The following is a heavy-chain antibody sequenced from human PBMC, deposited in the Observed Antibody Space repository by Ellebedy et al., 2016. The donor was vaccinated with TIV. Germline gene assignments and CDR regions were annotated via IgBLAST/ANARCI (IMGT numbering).Heavy chain of an antibody. CDR3: ARHEGLSGYDPFDY. J-gene: IGHJ4*02. V-gene: IGHV4-59*08. D-gene: IGHD5-12*01. Sequence: SETLSLTCTVSGASISSHDWTWIRQPPGKGLEWIGYVSHSGSTIYNPSLESRVIISTDTSKNQFSLKLTSVTAADTAVYYCARHEGLSGYDPFDYWGQGTLVTVSS. CDR1: GASISSHD. CDR2: VSHSGST.